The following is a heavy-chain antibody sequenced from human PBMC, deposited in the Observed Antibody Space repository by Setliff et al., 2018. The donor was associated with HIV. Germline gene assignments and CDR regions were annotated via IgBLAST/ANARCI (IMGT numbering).Heavy chain of an antibody. D-gene: IGHD6-19*01. Sequence: PGGSLRLSCAASGFTFSGSPIHWVRQASGKGLEWVANIKQDGSERSYVDSVKGRFTISRDNAKNSLYLQMNSLRAEDTAVYYCAKEEAVAGGFDYWGQGTLVTVSS. CDR1: GFTFSGSP. CDR2: IKQDGSER. J-gene: IGHJ4*02. CDR3: AKEEAVAGGFDY. V-gene: IGHV3-7*01.